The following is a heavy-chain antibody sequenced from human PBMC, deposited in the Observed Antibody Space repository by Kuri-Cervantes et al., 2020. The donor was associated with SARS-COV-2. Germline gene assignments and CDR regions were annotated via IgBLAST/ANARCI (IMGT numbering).Heavy chain of an antibody. V-gene: IGHV3-7*03. CDR2: MQEDGNEK. CDR3: AKDCDV. Sequence: GESLKISCAASGFTFSKYWMNWVRQAPGKGLEWVANMQEDGNEKYYVDSVKGRFTISRDNARNSLDLQMNSLRAEDTAVYYCAKDCDVWGKGTTVTVSS. J-gene: IGHJ6*04. CDR1: GFTFSKYW.